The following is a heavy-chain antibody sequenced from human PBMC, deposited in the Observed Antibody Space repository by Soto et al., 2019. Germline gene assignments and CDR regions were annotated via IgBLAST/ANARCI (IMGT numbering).Heavy chain of an antibody. D-gene: IGHD3-22*01. V-gene: IGHV1-3*01. CDR1: GYTFTSYA. CDR3: AVSAYYYDSSGYQGWFDP. CDR2: INAGNGNT. Sequence: GAPVKVSCKASGYTFTSYAMHWVRQAPGQRLEWMGWINAGNGNTKYSQKFQGRVTITRDTSASTAYMELSSLRSEDTAVYYCAVSAYYYDSSGYQGWFDPWGQGTLVTVSS. J-gene: IGHJ5*02.